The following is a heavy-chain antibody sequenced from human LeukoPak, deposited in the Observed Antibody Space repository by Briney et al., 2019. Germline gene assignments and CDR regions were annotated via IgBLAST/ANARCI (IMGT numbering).Heavy chain of an antibody. J-gene: IGHJ4*02. V-gene: IGHV4-34*01. D-gene: IGHD1-1*01. Sequence: SETLSLTCAVYGGSFSGYYWSWIRQPPGKGLEWIGEIYHSGGTNYNPSLKSRVTISVDTSKNQLSQKLSSVTAADTAVYYCARRYTNYAPLDYWGQGTLVTVSS. CDR3: ARRYTNYAPLDY. CDR2: IYHSGGT. CDR1: GGSFSGYY.